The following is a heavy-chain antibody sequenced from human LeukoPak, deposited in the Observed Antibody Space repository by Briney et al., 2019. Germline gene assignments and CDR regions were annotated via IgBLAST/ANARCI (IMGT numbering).Heavy chain of an antibody. D-gene: IGHD5-18*01. CDR2: ILWDDDK. J-gene: IGHJ4*02. Sequence: SVPALVKPTETLTLTCTFSRFSFTTSGVGVSWSRQRPGKALEWLGMILWDDDKAYSPSLKSRLTITENASENQVVITMTNMNPADTGTSFCAHTGYSYGLDYWGQGTLVTVSS. CDR3: AHTGYSYGLDY. V-gene: IGHV2-5*08. CDR1: RFSFTTSGVG.